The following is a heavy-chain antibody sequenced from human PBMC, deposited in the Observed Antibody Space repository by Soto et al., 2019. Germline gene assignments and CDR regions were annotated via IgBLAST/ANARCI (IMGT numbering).Heavy chain of an antibody. Sequence: QVQLVESGGGVVQPGRSLRLSCAASGFTFSSYGMHWVRQAPGKGLEWVAVIWYDGSNKYYADSVKGRFTISRDNSKNTLYLQMNSLRAEDTAVYYCARDRLPGPPTYYYDSSGYYYYYYGMDVWGQGTTVTVSS. D-gene: IGHD3-22*01. J-gene: IGHJ6*02. CDR1: GFTFSSYG. CDR3: ARDRLPGPPTYYYDSSGYYYYYYGMDV. CDR2: IWYDGSNK. V-gene: IGHV3-33*01.